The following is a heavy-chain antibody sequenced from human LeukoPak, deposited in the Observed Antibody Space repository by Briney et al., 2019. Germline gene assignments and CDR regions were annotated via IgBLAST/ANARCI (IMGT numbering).Heavy chain of an antibody. CDR1: GFTFSGYW. D-gene: IGHD3-10*01. CDR2: IKQDGGEK. CDR3: ARDRGFGQADV. V-gene: IGHV3-7*01. J-gene: IGHJ6*04. Sequence: GGSLTLSCAASGFTFSGYWMSWLRQAPGKGLEWVANIKQDGGEKYCVDSVKGRFTISRDNAKNSLYLQMNSLRAEDTAVYYCARDRGFGQADVWGKGTTVTVSS.